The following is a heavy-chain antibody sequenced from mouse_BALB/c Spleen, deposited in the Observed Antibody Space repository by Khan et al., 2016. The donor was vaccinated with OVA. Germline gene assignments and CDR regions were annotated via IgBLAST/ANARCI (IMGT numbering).Heavy chain of an antibody. CDR1: GYTFTTYT. J-gene: IGHJ3*01. CDR2: IIPTNDYT. Sequence: QVQLKQSGAELARPGASVKMSCKASGYTFTTYTIHWVKQRPGQGLEWIGYIIPTNDYTNYNQKFKDRATLTADKSSSTAYMQLSSLESEDSALYYCAREGAYYRSDGWFAYWGQGTLVTVSA. CDR3: AREGAYYRSDGWFAY. V-gene: IGHV1-4*01. D-gene: IGHD2-14*01.